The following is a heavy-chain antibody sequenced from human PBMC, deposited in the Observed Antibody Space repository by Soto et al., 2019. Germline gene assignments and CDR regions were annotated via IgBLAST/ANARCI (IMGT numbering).Heavy chain of an antibody. CDR2: NYYRSKWYN. V-gene: IGHV6-1*01. CDR1: GDSVSSDSAA. CDR3: VRSRVFIAVAGMATYYYYYGMDV. Sequence: SQTLSLTCAISGDSVSSDSAAWNWIRQSPSRGLERLGRNYYRSKWYNDYAVSVIGRITINPDTSKNHFSLQLNSVTPEDTAVYYCVRSRVFIAVAGMATYYYYYGMDVWGQGTTVTVSS. D-gene: IGHD6-19*01. J-gene: IGHJ6*02.